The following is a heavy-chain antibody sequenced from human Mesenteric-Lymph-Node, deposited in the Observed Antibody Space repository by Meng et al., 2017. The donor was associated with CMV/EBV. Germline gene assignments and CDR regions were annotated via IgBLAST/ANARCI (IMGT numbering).Heavy chain of an antibody. CDR3: ARGGYSGSYYSSPYYYGMDV. J-gene: IGHJ6*02. CDR1: GGSITSYY. D-gene: IGHD1-26*01. CDR2: IYYSGST. Sequence: SETLSLTCTVSGGSITSYYWSWIRQPPGKGLEWIGYIYYSGSTTYNPSLKSRVTISEDTSKNQFSLRLSSVTAADTAVYYCARGGYSGSYYSSPYYYGMDVWGQGTTVTVSS. V-gene: IGHV4-59*12.